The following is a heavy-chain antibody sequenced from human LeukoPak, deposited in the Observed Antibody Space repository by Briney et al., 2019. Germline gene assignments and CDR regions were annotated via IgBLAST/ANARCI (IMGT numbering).Heavy chain of an antibody. CDR2: IKQDGSEK. D-gene: IGHD3-10*01. V-gene: IGHV3-7*01. CDR3: ASGVHYFDY. Sequence: GGSLRLSCAASGFTFSNYWMSWVRQAPGKGLEWVANIKQDGSEKYYVDSVKGRFTISRVNAKNSLYLQMNSLRAEDTAVYYCASGVHYFDYWGQGTLVTVSS. J-gene: IGHJ4*02. CDR1: GFTFSNYW.